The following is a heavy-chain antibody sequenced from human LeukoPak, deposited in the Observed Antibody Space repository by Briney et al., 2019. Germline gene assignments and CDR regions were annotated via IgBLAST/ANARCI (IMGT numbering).Heavy chain of an antibody. CDR3: ARDRGVDYCSGGSCSHYYYMDV. CDR1: GYTFTGYY. J-gene: IGHJ6*03. Sequence: ASVKVSCKASGYTFTGYYMHWVRQAPGQGLEWMGWINPNSGGTKYAQKFQGRVTMTRDTSINTAYMELSRLRSDDTAVYYCARDRGVDYCSGGSCSHYYYMDVWGKGTTVTISS. D-gene: IGHD2-15*01. V-gene: IGHV1-2*02. CDR2: INPNSGGT.